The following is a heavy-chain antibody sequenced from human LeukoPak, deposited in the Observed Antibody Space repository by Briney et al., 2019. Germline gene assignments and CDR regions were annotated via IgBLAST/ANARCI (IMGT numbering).Heavy chain of an antibody. J-gene: IGHJ5*02. V-gene: IGHV3-21*01. CDR2: ISSTSSYI. CDR3: ARDLVGQGGFDP. Sequence: GGSLRLSCAASGFDVSTYSVNWVRQAPGKGLEWVSSISSTSSYIHYSDSVKGRFTISRDNADNSIYLQMNSLRAEDTAVYYCARDLVGQGGFDPWGQGTLVTVSS. CDR1: GFDVSTYS. D-gene: IGHD2-21*01.